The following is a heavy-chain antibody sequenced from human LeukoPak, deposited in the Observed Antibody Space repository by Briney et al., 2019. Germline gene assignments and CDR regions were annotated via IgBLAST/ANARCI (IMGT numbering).Heavy chain of an antibody. J-gene: IGHJ5*02. CDR3: ARMDYDSSGYYYESWFDP. V-gene: IGHV3-48*03. Sequence: PGGSLRLSCAASGFTFSSYEMNWVRQAPGKGLEWVSYISSSGSTIYYADSVKGRFTISRDNAKNSLYLQMNSLRAEDTAVYYCARMDYDSSGYYYESWFDPWGQGTLVTVSS. D-gene: IGHD3-22*01. CDR2: ISSSGSTI. CDR1: GFTFSSYE.